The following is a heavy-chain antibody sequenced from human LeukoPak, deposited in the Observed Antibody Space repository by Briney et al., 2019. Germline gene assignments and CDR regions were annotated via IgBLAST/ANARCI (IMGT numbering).Heavy chain of an antibody. CDR3: ATECSEHYHHNSGYFGSFDY. CDR1: GFTFSSYA. Sequence: GGSLRLSCAASGFTFSSYAMSWVRQAPGKGLEWVSTIGGRGTNTYYADSVQGRFTISRDNSKNTLYLQMNSLRAEDTALYYCATECSEHYHHNSGYFGSFDYWGQGTLVTVSS. V-gene: IGHV3-23*01. D-gene: IGHD3-22*01. CDR2: IGGRGTNT. J-gene: IGHJ4*02.